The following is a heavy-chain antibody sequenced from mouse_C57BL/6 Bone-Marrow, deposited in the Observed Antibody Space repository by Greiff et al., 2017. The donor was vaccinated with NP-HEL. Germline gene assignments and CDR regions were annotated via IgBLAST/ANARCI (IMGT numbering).Heavy chain of an antibody. CDR1: GFSLTSYG. Sequence: VKVVESGPGLVQPSQSLSITCTVSGFSLTSYGVHWVRQPPGKGLEWLGVIWRGGSTDYNAAFISRLSISKDNSKSQVFFKMNSLQADDTAIYYCAKYYYGSSSFAYWGQGTLVTVSA. J-gene: IGHJ3*01. D-gene: IGHD1-1*01. CDR2: IWRGGST. CDR3: AKYYYGSSSFAY. V-gene: IGHV2-4*01.